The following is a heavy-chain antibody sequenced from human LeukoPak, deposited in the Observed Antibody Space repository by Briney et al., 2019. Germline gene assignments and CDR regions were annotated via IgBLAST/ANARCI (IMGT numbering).Heavy chain of an antibody. CDR3: ARDRAGRRSWVEFDL. Sequence: GGSLRLSCIVSGFTVSSALMDWVRQAPGKGLEWVSVIYDDGGTVYADSVKGRFTISRDTSKNMVYLQMNSLRPEDSAVYYCARDRAGRRSWVEFDLWGQGTLVTVSS. D-gene: IGHD3-10*01. V-gene: IGHV3-53*05. J-gene: IGHJ5*02. CDR1: GFTVSSAL. CDR2: IYDDGGT.